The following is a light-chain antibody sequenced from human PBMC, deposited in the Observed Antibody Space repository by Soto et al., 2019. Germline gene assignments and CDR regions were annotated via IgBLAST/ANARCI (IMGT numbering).Light chain of an antibody. CDR2: DAS. V-gene: IGKV3-11*01. J-gene: IGKJ5*01. CDR1: QSVGSY. CDR3: QQRKNWQVT. Sequence: PGERATLSCRASQSVGSYLACYQQKPGQAPRLLIYDASNRATGIPARFTGSGSETDFTLTISSLEAEDVAVYYCQQRKNWQVTFGQGTRREIK.